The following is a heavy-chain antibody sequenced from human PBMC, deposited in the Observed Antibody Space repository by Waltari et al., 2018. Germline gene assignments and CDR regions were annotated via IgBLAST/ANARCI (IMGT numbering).Heavy chain of an antibody. CDR3: ATGPPGRRIVVVD. CDR2: FDPEDGET. J-gene: IGHJ4*02. Sequence: QVPLVQSGAEVKKPGASVKVSCKVSGYTLTELSMQWVRPAPGRGLEWMGGFDPEDGETIDAQKFQGRVTMTEDTSTDTAYMELSSLRSEDTAVYYCATGPPGRRIVVVDWGQGTLVTVSS. V-gene: IGHV1-24*01. D-gene: IGHD2-15*01. CDR1: GYTLTELS.